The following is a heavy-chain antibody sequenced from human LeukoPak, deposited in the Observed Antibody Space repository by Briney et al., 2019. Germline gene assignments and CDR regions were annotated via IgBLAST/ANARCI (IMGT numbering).Heavy chain of an antibody. CDR1: GYTFTGYY. Sequence: GASVKVSCKASGYTFTGYYMHWARQAPGQGPEWMGWINPNSGGTNYAQKFQGRVTMTRDTSISTAYMELSRLRSDDTAVYYCARDALKDTPTDYWGQGTLVTVSS. J-gene: IGHJ4*02. CDR3: ARDALKDTPTDY. CDR2: INPNSGGT. V-gene: IGHV1-2*02. D-gene: IGHD2-15*01.